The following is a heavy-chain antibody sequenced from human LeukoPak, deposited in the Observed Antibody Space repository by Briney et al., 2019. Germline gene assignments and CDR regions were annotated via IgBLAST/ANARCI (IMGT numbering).Heavy chain of an antibody. CDR1: GGSISSGSYY. CDR3: ARVYSSSWYEFDY. V-gene: IGHV4-61*02. Sequence: SETLSLTCTVSGGSISSGSYYWSWSRQPAGKGLEWIGRIYTSGSTNYNPSLKSRVTISVDTSKNQFSLKLSSVTAADTAVYYCARVYSSSWYEFDYWGQGTLVTVSS. D-gene: IGHD6-13*01. J-gene: IGHJ4*02. CDR2: IYTSGST.